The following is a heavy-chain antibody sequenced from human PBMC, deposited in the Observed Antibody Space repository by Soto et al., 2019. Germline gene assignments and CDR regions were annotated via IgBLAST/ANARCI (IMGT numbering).Heavy chain of an antibody. V-gene: IGHV3-23*01. CDR2: ISGSGGST. D-gene: IGHD3-10*01. Sequence: EVQLLESWGGLVQPGGSLRLSCSASASAYAMSWVRQAPGKGLEWVSIISGSGGSTYYADSVKGRFTISRDNSKNMLYLQMNSLRVEDTAVYYCTDGRFGEQFDSWGQGTLVTVSS. CDR3: TDGRFGEQFDS. J-gene: IGHJ4*02. CDR1: ASAYA.